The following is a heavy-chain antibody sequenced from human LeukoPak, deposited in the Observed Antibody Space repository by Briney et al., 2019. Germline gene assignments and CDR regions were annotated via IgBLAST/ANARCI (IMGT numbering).Heavy chain of an antibody. V-gene: IGHV3-74*01. CDR1: GFTFSSYW. J-gene: IGHJ4*02. D-gene: IGHD5-12*01. CDR2: VNNDGSGT. Sequence: PGGSLRLSCAASGFTFSSYWMHWVRQAPGKGLVWVSRVNNDGSGTNYADSVKGRCIISRDNAKNTLYLQMSSLRAEDTAVYYCAREGDVVDTIGSFDYWGQGTLVTVSS. CDR3: AREGDVVDTIGSFDY.